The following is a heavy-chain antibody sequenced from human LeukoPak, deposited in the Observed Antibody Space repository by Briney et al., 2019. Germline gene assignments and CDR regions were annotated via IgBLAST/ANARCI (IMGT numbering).Heavy chain of an antibody. V-gene: IGHV3-33*01. CDR1: GFTFSSYG. Sequence: PGGSLRLSCAASGFTFSSYGMHWVRQAPGKGLEWVAVIWYDGSNKYYADSVKGRFTISRDNSKNTLYLQMNSLRAEDTAVYYCAREGAAYCGGDCLSHYYYGMDVWGQGTTVTVSS. CDR3: AREGAAYCGGDCLSHYYYGMDV. CDR2: IWYDGSNK. D-gene: IGHD2-21*02. J-gene: IGHJ6*02.